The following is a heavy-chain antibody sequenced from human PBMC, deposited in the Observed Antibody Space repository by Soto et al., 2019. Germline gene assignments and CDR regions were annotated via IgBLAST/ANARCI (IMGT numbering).Heavy chain of an antibody. Sequence: SETLSLTCTVSGGSISSSSYYWGWIRQPPGKGLEWIGSIYYSGSTYYNPSLKSRVTISVDTSKNQFSLKLSSVTAADTAVYYCARHIVVLVFGVDNWFDPWGQGTLVTVSS. CDR3: ARHIVVLVFGVDNWFDP. V-gene: IGHV4-39*01. D-gene: IGHD3-3*01. J-gene: IGHJ5*02. CDR2: IYYSGST. CDR1: GGSISSSSYY.